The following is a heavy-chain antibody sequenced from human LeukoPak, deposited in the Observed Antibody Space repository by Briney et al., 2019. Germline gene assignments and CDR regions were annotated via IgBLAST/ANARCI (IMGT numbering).Heavy chain of an antibody. Sequence: ASETLSLTCTVSGGSISSYYWSWIRQSPGKGLECIGYIHYTGSTNYNPSLKSRVTISVDTSKNQFSLKLKSVTAADTAVYYCARGGYYGSGNDFRFDPWGQGTLVTVSS. D-gene: IGHD3-10*01. CDR3: ARGGYYGSGNDFRFDP. J-gene: IGHJ5*02. V-gene: IGHV4-59*01. CDR1: GGSISSYY. CDR2: IHYTGST.